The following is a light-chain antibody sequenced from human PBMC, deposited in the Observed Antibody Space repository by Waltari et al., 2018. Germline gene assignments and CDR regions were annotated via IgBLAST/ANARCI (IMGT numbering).Light chain of an antibody. CDR2: WAS. V-gene: IGKV4-1*01. CDR1: QSVLYSSDNKNY. CDR3: QQCYDVPIT. Sequence: DIVMTQSPDSLAVSLGERATINCKSSQSVLYSSDNKNYLVWYQQKPGQPPKVLIYWASTRESGVPDRFSGSGSETDFTLTISSLQAEDVAVYYCQQCYDVPITFGQGTRLEIK. J-gene: IGKJ5*01.